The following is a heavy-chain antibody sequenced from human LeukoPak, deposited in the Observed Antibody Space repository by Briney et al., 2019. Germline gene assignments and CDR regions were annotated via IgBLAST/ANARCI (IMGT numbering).Heavy chain of an antibody. D-gene: IGHD3-9*01. V-gene: IGHV3-23*01. CDR1: GFTFSSHA. J-gene: IGHJ1*01. CDR3: ARDGHYDILTGYFQD. Sequence: GGSLRLSCAASGFTFSSHAMSWVRQAPGKGLEWVSAISGSGGSTYYADSVKGRFTISRDNSKNTLYLQMNSLRAEDTAVYYCARDGHYDILTGYFQDWGQGTLVTVSS. CDR2: ISGSGGST.